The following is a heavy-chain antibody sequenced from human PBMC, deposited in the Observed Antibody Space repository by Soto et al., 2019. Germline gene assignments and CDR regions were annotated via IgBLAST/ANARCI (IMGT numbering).Heavy chain of an antibody. CDR3: ASSRRYYYDSSGLDAFDV. J-gene: IGHJ3*01. Sequence: ASVKVSCKASGYTFTGYYMHWVRQAPGQGLEWMGWTNPNSGDTNYAQKFQGWVTMTGDTSISTAYMELSRLRSDDTAVYYCASSRRYYYDSSGLDAFDVWGQGTMVTVSS. V-gene: IGHV1-2*04. D-gene: IGHD3-22*01. CDR1: GYTFTGYY. CDR2: TNPNSGDT.